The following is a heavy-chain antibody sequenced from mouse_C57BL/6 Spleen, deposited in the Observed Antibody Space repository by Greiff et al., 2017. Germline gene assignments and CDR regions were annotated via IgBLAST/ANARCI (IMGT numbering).Heavy chain of an antibody. CDR2: IDPEDGET. CDR1: GFNINDYY. D-gene: IGHD2-4*01. CDR3: ARGLGEDYRDAMDY. Sequence: VQLQQSGAELVKPGASVKLSCTASGFNINDYYMHWVKQRTEQGLEWIGRIDPEDGETKYAPKFTGKATITADTASNTAYLPLSSLTSEDTSVYYCARGLGEDYRDAMDYWGQGTSVTVSS. V-gene: IGHV14-2*01. J-gene: IGHJ4*01.